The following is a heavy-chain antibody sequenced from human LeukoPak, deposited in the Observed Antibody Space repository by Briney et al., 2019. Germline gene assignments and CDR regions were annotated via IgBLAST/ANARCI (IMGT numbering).Heavy chain of an antibody. CDR2: FSYSGST. J-gene: IGHJ4*02. V-gene: IGHV4-59*01. CDR3: ARGPLDSGYTYFDY. Sequence: SETLSLTRSVSGGSISSYYWSWIRQPPGKGLEWIGYFSYSGSTNYNPSLKSRVTISVDTSKNQFSLKLSSVTAADTAVYYCARGPLDSGYTYFDYWGQGTLVSVAS. D-gene: IGHD5-12*01. CDR1: GGSISSYY.